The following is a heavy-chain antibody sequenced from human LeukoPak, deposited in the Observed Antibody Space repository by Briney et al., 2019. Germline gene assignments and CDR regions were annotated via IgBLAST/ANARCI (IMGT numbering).Heavy chain of an antibody. CDR2: FDPEDGET. D-gene: IGHD3-22*01. J-gene: IGHJ3*02. CDR3: ATDLPRCDSSPYGAFDI. Sequence: GASVKVSCKVSGYTLTELSMHWVRQAPGKGLEWMGGFDPEDGETIYAQKFQGRVTMTEDTSTDTAYMELSSLRSEDTAVYYCATDLPRCDSSPYGAFDIWGQGTMVTVSS. V-gene: IGHV1-24*01. CDR1: GYTLTELS.